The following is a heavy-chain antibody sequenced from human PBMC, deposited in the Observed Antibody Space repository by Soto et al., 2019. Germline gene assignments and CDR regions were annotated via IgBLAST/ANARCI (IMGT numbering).Heavy chain of an antibody. J-gene: IGHJ4*02. CDR1: GGTFSSYA. V-gene: IGHV1-69*13. CDR3: ASNLEMATPGQLDY. D-gene: IGHD5-12*01. Sequence: PWASVKVSCKASGGTFSSYAISWVRQAPGQGLEWMGGIIPIFGTANYAQKFQGRVTITADESTSTAYMELSSLRSEDTAVYYCASNLEMATPGQLDYWGQGTLVTVSS. CDR2: IIPIFGTA.